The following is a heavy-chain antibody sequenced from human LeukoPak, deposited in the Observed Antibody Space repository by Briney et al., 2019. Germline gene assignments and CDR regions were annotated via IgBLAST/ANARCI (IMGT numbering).Heavy chain of an antibody. J-gene: IGHJ6*03. D-gene: IGHD2-2*01. CDR2: VSYTGST. CDR1: GGFISTSTYY. V-gene: IGHV4-39*01. CDR3: ARHRYCSSTSCPDDYYYYYMDV. Sequence: PSETLSLTCTVSGGFISTSTYYWGWVRQSPGKGLEWIGSVSYTGSTYSNPSLKSRVIILVDTSKNQFSLKLSSVTAADTAVYYCARHRYCSSTSCPDDYYYYYMDVWGKGTTVTVSS.